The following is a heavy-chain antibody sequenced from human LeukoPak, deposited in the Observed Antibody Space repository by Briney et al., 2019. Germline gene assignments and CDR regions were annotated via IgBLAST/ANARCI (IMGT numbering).Heavy chain of an antibody. CDR3: ARGRRYCSGGSCYSKANYYYYYMDV. J-gene: IGHJ6*03. V-gene: IGHV4-38-2*02. CDR1: GYSISSGYY. Sequence: SETLSLTCTVSGYSISSGYYWGWIRQPPGKGLEWIGSIYHSGSTYYNPSLKSRVTISVDTSKNQFSLKLSSVTAADTAVYYCARGRRYCSGGSCYSKANYYYYYMDVWGKGTTVTISS. CDR2: IYHSGST. D-gene: IGHD2-15*01.